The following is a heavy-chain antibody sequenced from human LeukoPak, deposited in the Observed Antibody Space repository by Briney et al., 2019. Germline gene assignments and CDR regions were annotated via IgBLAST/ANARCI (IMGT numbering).Heavy chain of an antibody. CDR3: ARHHISGWLQSAFDI. Sequence: SETLSLTCTVSGCAISSSSYYCGWIRQPPGKGLEWIGSVYESGSTHYNPSLKSRVTISVDTSKNQSSLKLSSVTAADTAVYYCARHHISGWLQSAFDIWGQGTMVTVSA. V-gene: IGHV4-39*01. CDR1: GCAISSSSYY. CDR2: VYESGST. D-gene: IGHD5-24*01. J-gene: IGHJ3*02.